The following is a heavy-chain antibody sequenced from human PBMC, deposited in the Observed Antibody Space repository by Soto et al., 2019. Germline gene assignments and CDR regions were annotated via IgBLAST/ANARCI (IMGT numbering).Heavy chain of an antibody. J-gene: IGHJ4*02. D-gene: IGHD5-18*01. V-gene: IGHV1-46*01. CDR3: ATSLHSAMAIDY. CDR2: INPNGGIT. CDR1: GYTFTRYY. Sequence: ASVKRSCKAAGYTFTRYYIHWVRRAPGQGLEWMGIINPNGGITTYAQKFRSGFSMTRDTSTSTVYLELSSLRSEDSAVYYFATSLHSAMAIDYRGQRPLLTVSS.